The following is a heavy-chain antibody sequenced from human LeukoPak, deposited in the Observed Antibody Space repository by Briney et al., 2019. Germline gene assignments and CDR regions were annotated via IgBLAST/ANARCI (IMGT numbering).Heavy chain of an antibody. V-gene: IGHV3-9*01. CDR2: ISWNSGII. J-gene: IGHJ6*02. Sequence: GGSQRLSCAASGFTFDDYAMLWVRQAPGKGLERVSGISWNSGIIDYADSVKGRFTISRDNAKHSLYLQMNSLRAEDTALYYCAKVAHHYGMDVWGQGTTVTVSS. CDR1: GFTFDDYA. CDR3: AKVAHHYGMDV.